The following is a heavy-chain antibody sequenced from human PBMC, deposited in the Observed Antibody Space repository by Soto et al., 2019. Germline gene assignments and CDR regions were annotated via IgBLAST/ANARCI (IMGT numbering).Heavy chain of an antibody. Sequence: QVQLVQSGAEVKKPGSSVKGSCKASGGTFSSYTISWVRQAPGQGLEWMGRIIPILGIANYAQKFQGRVTSTPEKATSTPYMEPRSLGSEDTAVYYCARTSDYGDQDYYYYCGMDVWGQGTTVTVSS. CDR2: IIPILGIA. CDR1: GGTFSSYT. D-gene: IGHD4-17*01. CDR3: ARTSDYGDQDYYYYCGMDV. J-gene: IGHJ6*02. V-gene: IGHV1-69*02.